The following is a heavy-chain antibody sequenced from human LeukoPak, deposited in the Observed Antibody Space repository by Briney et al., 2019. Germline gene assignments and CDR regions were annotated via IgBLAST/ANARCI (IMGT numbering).Heavy chain of an antibody. CDR2: IYTSGST. J-gene: IGHJ5*02. D-gene: IGHD2-15*01. CDR3: AGVLYPGNWLDP. Sequence: PSETLSPTCTVPSGSISSYYWSWIRQPAGKGLEWIGRIYTSGSTNYNPSLNSRVTISLDTSRNHLSLKLTSVTAADTAVYYCAGVLYPGNWLDPWGQGTPVTVSS. CDR1: SGSISSYY. V-gene: IGHV4-4*07.